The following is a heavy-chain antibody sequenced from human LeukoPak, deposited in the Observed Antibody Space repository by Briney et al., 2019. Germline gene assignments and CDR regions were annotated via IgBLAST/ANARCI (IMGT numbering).Heavy chain of an antibody. CDR1: GFTFSSYE. J-gene: IGHJ4*02. D-gene: IGHD1-26*01. Sequence: GGSLRLSCAASGFTFSSYEMNWVRQAPGKGLEWVSYISSSGSTIYYADSVKGRFTISRDNARNSLFLQLDSLRAEDTAVYYCARGSSNSGSYYDYFDYWGQGALVTVSS. CDR3: ARGSSNSGSYYDYFDY. V-gene: IGHV3-48*03. CDR2: ISSSGSTI.